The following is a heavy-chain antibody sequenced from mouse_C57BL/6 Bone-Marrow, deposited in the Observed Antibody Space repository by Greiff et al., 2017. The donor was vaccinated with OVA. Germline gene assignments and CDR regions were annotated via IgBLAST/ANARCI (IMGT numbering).Heavy chain of an antibody. J-gene: IGHJ2*01. V-gene: IGHV14-2*01. CDR1: GFNIKDYY. CDR2: IDPEDGET. D-gene: IGHD1-1*01. CDR3: ARERFTVVATPDY. Sequence: EVQLQESGAELVKPGASVKLSCTASGFNIKDYYMHWVKQRTEQGLEWIGRIDPEDGETKYAPKFQGKATITADTSSNTSYLQLISLTSEDTAVYYCARERFTVVATPDYWGQGTTLTVSS.